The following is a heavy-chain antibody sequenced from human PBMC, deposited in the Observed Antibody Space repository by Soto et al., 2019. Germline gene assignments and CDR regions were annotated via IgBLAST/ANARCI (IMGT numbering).Heavy chain of an antibody. CDR1: GLFFSGSA. D-gene: IGHD2-15*01. V-gene: IGHV3-73*01. J-gene: IGHJ5*02. CDR2: VRTKANKYAT. Sequence: EVQLVESGGGLVQPGGTLNLSCVVSGLFFSGSAIHWVRQSPGKGLEWLGHVRTKANKYATAYAALVKGRFTISRDDSQNTAYLEMRSLTTGDTATYYCAKHNPLDFATALVLDGWFDPWGQGTLVTVSS. CDR3: AKHNPLDFATALVLDGWFDP.